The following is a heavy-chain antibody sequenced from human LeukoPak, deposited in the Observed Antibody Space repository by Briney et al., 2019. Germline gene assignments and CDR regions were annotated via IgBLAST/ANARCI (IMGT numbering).Heavy chain of an antibody. CDR2: INSGGSST. CDR1: GFTFSSYW. Sequence: GGSLRLSCAASGFTFSSYWMHWVRQAPGKGLVWVSRINSGGSSTNYADSVKGRFTISRDNAKNTLYLQVKSLRAEDTAVYYCARGPSGWGSLDSWGQGILVTVSS. D-gene: IGHD7-27*01. V-gene: IGHV3-74*01. J-gene: IGHJ4*02. CDR3: ARGPSGWGSLDS.